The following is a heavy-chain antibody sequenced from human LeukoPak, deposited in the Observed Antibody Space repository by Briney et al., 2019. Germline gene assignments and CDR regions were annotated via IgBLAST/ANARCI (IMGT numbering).Heavy chain of an antibody. J-gene: IGHJ4*02. CDR1: GYTFSSYG. CDR3: ARDHSYGGKELAY. D-gene: IGHD4-23*01. CDR2: ISAYNGNT. Sequence: ASVKVSCKASGYTFSSYGVSWVRQAPGQSLEWMGWISAYNGNTNFAQKFQDRVTMTTDTSTSTAYMELRSLRSDDTAVYYCARDHSYGGKELAYWGQGTLVTVSS. V-gene: IGHV1-18*01.